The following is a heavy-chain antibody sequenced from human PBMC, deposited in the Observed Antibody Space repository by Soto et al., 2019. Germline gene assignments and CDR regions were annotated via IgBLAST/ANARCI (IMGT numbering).Heavy chain of an antibody. CDR2: VSNDGSNK. CDR1: GFTFSSHG. D-gene: IGHD3-22*01. J-gene: IGHJ4*02. CDR3: AKEWVYDSSGWSFDY. Sequence: QVQLVESGGGVVQPGRSLRLSCAASGFTFSSHGMHWVRQAPGKGLEWVAVVSNDGSNKYYADSVKGRFNISRDNSKNTLYLQMNSLRAEDTAVYYCAKEWVYDSSGWSFDYWGQGTLVTVSS. V-gene: IGHV3-30*18.